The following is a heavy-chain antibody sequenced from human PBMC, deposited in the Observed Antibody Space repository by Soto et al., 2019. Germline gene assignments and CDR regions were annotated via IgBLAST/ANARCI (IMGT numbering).Heavy chain of an antibody. J-gene: IGHJ3*01. CDR3: TDIMRGVGAFDL. CDR1: GFTFNDGW. D-gene: IGHD3-10*01. V-gene: IGHV3-15*01. CDR2: IKSKTDGETT. Sequence: GGSLRLSCAASGFTFNDGWMSWVRQAPGKGLEWVGRIKSKTDGETTDYAAPVKGRFTISRDDSKNTLYLQMDSLKTEDTAVYYCTDIMRGVGAFDLWSRGTLVTVSS.